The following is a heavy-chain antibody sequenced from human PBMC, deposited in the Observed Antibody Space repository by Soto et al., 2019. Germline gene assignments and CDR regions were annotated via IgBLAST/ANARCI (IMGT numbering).Heavy chain of an antibody. V-gene: IGHV3-33*01. CDR1: GFTFSSYG. J-gene: IGHJ6*02. CDR3: ARGGYCSSTSCYTYYYYGMDV. CDR2: IWYDGSNK. Sequence: XGSLRLSCAASGFTFSSYGMHWVRQAPGKGLEWVAVIWYDGSNKYYVDSVKGRFTISRDNSKNTLYLQMNSLRAEDTAVYYCARGGYCSSTSCYTYYYYGMDVWGQGTTVTVSS. D-gene: IGHD2-2*02.